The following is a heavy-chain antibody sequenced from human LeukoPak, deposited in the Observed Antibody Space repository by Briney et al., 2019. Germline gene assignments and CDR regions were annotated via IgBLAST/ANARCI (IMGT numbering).Heavy chain of an antibody. CDR1: GFTFSSYA. CDR2: ISYDGSNK. V-gene: IGHV3-30-3*01. J-gene: IGHJ4*02. Sequence: GGSLRLSCAASGFTFSSYAMHWVRQAPGKGLEWVAVISYDGSNKYYADSVKGRFTISRDNSKNTLYLQMNSLRAEDTAVYYCARDRGGYGDSYTDYWGQGTLVTVSS. CDR3: ARDRGGYGDSYTDY. D-gene: IGHD4-17*01.